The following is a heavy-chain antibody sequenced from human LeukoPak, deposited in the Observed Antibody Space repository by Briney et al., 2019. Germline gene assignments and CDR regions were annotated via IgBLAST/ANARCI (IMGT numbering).Heavy chain of an antibody. CDR1: GGSFSGYY. J-gene: IGHJ4*02. Sequence: SETLSLTCAVYGGSFSGYYWSWIRQPPGKGLEWIGEINHSGSTYYNPSLKSRVTISVDTSKNQFSLKLSSVTAADTAVYYCARVRYNWNRDFDYWGQGTLVTVSS. D-gene: IGHD1-20*01. CDR3: ARVRYNWNRDFDY. V-gene: IGHV4-34*01. CDR2: INHSGST.